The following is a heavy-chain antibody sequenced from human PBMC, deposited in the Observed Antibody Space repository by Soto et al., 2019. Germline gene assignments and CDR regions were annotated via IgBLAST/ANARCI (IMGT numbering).Heavy chain of an antibody. Sequence: GGSLRLSCAASGFTFSSYAMSWVRQAPGKGLEWVSAISVSGGSTYYADSVKGRFTTSRDNSKNTLYLQMNSLRAEDTAVYYCAKARDGFGEFYGMDVWGQGTTVTVSS. D-gene: IGHD3-10*01. CDR1: GFTFSSYA. J-gene: IGHJ6*02. CDR2: ISVSGGST. V-gene: IGHV3-23*01. CDR3: AKARDGFGEFYGMDV.